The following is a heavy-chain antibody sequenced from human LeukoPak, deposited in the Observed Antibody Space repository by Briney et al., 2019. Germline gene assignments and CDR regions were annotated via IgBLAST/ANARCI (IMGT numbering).Heavy chain of an antibody. CDR2: IKQDGSEK. J-gene: IGHJ4*02. CDR1: GFTFSSYW. Sequence: GSLRLSCSASGFTFSSYWMSWVRQAPGKGLEWVANIKQDGSEKYYVDSVKGRFTISRDNAKNSLYLQMNSLRAEDTAVYYCASQGVLLWFGELFPWWGQGTLVTVSS. V-gene: IGHV3-7*03. CDR3: ASQGVLLWFGELFPW. D-gene: IGHD3-10*01.